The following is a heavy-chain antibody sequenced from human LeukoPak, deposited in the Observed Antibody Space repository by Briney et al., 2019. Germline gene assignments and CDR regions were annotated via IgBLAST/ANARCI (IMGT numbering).Heavy chain of an antibody. J-gene: IGHJ4*02. CDR3: ARGPPNWGYDY. CDR2: IIPIFGTA. CDR1: GFTFSSYA. V-gene: IGHV1-69*01. D-gene: IGHD7-27*01. Sequence: GGSLRLSCAASGFTFSSYAISWVRQAPGQGLEWMGGIIPIFGTANYAQKFQGRVTITADESTSTAYMELSSLRSEDTAVYYCARGPPNWGYDYWGPGTLVTVSS.